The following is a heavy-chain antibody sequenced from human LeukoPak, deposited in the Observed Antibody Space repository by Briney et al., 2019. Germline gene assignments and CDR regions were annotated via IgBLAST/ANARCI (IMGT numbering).Heavy chain of an antibody. J-gene: IGHJ4*02. CDR2: ISGSGGST. CDR3: AKDLSSIAVAGFHY. D-gene: IGHD6-19*01. CDR1: GFTFSSYA. V-gene: IGHV3-23*01. Sequence: GGSLRLSCAASGFTFSSYAMNWVRQAPGKGLEWVSAISGSGGSTYYADSVRGRFTIPTDNSKNTLHLQMNSLRAEDTAVYYCAKDLSSIAVAGFHYWGQGTLVTVSS.